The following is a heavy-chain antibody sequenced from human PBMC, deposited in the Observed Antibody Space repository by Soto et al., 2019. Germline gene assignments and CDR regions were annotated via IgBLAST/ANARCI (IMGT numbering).Heavy chain of an antibody. CDR1: GGSISSYY. CDR3: AREVEYSYGYDDYYYGMDV. CDR2: IYYSGST. Sequence: SETLSLTCTVSGGSISSYYWSWIRQPPGKVLEWIGYIYYSGSTNYNPSLKSRVTISVDTSKNQFSLKLSSVTAADTAVYYCAREVEYSYGYDDYYYGMDVWGQGTTVTVSS. J-gene: IGHJ6*02. D-gene: IGHD5-18*01. V-gene: IGHV4-59*01.